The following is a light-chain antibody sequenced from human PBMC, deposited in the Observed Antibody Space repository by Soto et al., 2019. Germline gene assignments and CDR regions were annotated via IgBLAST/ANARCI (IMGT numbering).Light chain of an antibody. J-gene: IGKJ4*01. Sequence: DIQMTQSPSSLSASVGDRVTITCQASQVIDDYLNWYQQKPGKAPKLLIYDASNLETGVPSRFSGSGSGTDFSTTINSLQHEDIATYYYQQYDSLPQLTFGRGTKLEIK. CDR1: QVIDDY. CDR2: DAS. V-gene: IGKV1-33*01. CDR3: QQYDSLPQLT.